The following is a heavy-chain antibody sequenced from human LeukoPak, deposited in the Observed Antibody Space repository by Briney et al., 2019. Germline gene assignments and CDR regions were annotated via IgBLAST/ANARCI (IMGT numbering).Heavy chain of an antibody. J-gene: IGHJ4*02. CDR3: ARICSSTDCLIPD. CDR2: INSDGSGT. D-gene: IGHD2-2*01. V-gene: IGHV3-74*01. Sequence: GGSLRLSCAASGFTFSSYRMHWVRQAPGKGLVWISRINSDGSGTNYADFVKGRFTISRDNAKNTVYLQINSLRDEDTAVYYCARICSSTDCLIPDWGQGALVTVSS. CDR1: GFTFSSYR.